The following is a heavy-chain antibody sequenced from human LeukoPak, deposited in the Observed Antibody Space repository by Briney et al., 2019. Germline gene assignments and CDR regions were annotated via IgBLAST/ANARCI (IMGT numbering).Heavy chain of an antibody. V-gene: IGHV5-51*01. CDR2: IYPGDSDT. Sequence: GESLKISCEGSGYSFTSYWIGWVRQMPGKGLEWMGIIYPGDSDTRYSPSFQGHVIISADKSISTAYLQWSSLKSSDTAMYYCERIPVLEWSILSRFDYWGQGTLVTVSS. CDR1: GYSFTSYW. J-gene: IGHJ4*02. CDR3: ERIPVLEWSILSRFDY. D-gene: IGHD3-3*01.